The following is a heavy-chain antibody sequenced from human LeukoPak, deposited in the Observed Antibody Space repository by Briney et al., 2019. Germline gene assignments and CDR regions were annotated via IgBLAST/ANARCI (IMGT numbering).Heavy chain of an antibody. D-gene: IGHD3-10*01. J-gene: IGHJ6*02. CDR2: ISYDGSNK. Sequence: GGSLRLSCAASGFTFGSYGMHWVRQAPGKGLEWVAVISYDGSNKYYADSVKGRFTISRDNSKNTLYLQMNSLRAEDTAVYYCAKDLVNPRWFGELLGAAPYYYYGMDVWGQGTTVTVSS. CDR1: GFTFGSYG. CDR3: AKDLVNPRWFGELLGAAPYYYYGMDV. V-gene: IGHV3-30*18.